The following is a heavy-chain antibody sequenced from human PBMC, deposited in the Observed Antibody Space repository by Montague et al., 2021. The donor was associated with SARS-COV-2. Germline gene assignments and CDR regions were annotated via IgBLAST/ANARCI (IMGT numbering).Heavy chain of an antibody. Sequence: SETLSLTCAVSGGSISSSSYYWGWIRQPPGKGLEWIGSIHYSGSTYYNPSLKSRVSISVDTSKIQFSLKLSSVTAADTAVYYCARLWDTVYYYYGMDVWGQGTTVTVSS. CDR3: ARLWDTVYYYYGMDV. V-gene: IGHV4-39*01. CDR1: GGSISSSSYY. D-gene: IGHD1-26*01. J-gene: IGHJ6*02. CDR2: IHYSGST.